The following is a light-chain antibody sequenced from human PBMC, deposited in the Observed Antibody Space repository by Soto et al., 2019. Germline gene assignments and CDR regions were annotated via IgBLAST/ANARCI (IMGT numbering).Light chain of an antibody. Sequence: EIVLTQSPAYLSLSPGERATLSCRASQNISNYLIWYQQKPGQAPRLLIYGASSRATGIPDRFSGSGSVTDFTLTISRLEPEDFAVYFCQQYGSSPRTFGQGTKVDIK. J-gene: IGKJ1*01. CDR2: GAS. CDR1: QNISNY. V-gene: IGKV3-20*01. CDR3: QQYGSSPRT.